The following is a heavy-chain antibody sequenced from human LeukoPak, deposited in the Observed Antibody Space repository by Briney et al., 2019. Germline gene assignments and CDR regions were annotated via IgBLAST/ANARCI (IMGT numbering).Heavy chain of an antibody. V-gene: IGHV3-15*01. D-gene: IGHD5-12*01. J-gene: IGHJ3*02. CDR2: IKSKTDGGTT. Sequence: GGSLRLSCAASGFTFSNAWMSWVRQAPGTGLEWVGRIKSKTDGGTTDYAAPVKGRFTISRDDSKNTLYLQMNSLKTEDTAVYYCTTDLYSGYDYDAFDIWGQGTMVTVSS. CDR3: TTDLYSGYDYDAFDI. CDR1: GFTFSNAW.